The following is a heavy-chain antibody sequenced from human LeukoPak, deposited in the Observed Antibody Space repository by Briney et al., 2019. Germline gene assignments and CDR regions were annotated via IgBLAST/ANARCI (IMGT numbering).Heavy chain of an antibody. J-gene: IGHJ4*02. CDR1: GGSISSYY. CDR3: ARGIAAAGLLFDY. CDR2: IYYSGST. V-gene: IGHV4-59*01. Sequence: SETLSLTCTVSGGSISSYYWSWIRQPPGEGLEWIGYIYYSGSTNYNPSLKSRVTISVDTSKNQFSLKLSSVTAADTAVYYCARGIAAAGLLFDYWGQGTLVTVSS. D-gene: IGHD6-13*01.